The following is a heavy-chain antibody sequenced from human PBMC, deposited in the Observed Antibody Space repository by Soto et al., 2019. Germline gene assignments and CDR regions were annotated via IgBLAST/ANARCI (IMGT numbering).Heavy chain of an antibody. V-gene: IGHV3-11*06. CDR1: GFTFSNYS. CDR2: ISSSSSYT. D-gene: IGHD3-22*01. J-gene: IGHJ3*02. CDR3: ARLQYYYDSSGPIRTFDI. Sequence: GGSLRLSCAASGFTFSNYSMSWVRQAPGKGLEWVSYISSSSSYTNYADSVKGRFTISRDNAKNSLYLQMNSLRAEDTAVYYCARLQYYYDSSGPIRTFDIWGQGTMVTVSS.